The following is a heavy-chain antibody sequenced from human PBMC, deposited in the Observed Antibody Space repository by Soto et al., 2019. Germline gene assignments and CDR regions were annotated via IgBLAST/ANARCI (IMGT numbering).Heavy chain of an antibody. CDR2: IKRDASEK. CDR3: ERDAGYGSASSVNHYLDY. D-gene: IGHD3-10*01. Sequence: EVQLVESGGGLVQPGGSLRLSCAASGFAFGNYWMSWVRQVPGKGLEGLGTIKRDASEKKYVDSVRGRFTMSRDNAKNSMYLQMGSMRGEDTAFYYCERDAGYGSASSVNHYLDYWGQGTLVIVSS. CDR1: GFAFGNYW. J-gene: IGHJ4*02. V-gene: IGHV3-7*01.